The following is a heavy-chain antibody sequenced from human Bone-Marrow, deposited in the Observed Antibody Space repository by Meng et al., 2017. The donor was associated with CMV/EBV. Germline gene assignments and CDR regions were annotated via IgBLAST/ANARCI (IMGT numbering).Heavy chain of an antibody. Sequence: GGSLRLSCAASGFTFSSYWMHWVRQAPGKGLVWVSRINSDGSSTSYADSVKGRFTISRDNAKNTLYLQMNSLRAEDTAVYYCAREGSWFGELFPNYYYYYGMDVWGQGNTVTVSS. V-gene: IGHV3-74*01. D-gene: IGHD3-10*01. CDR3: AREGSWFGELFPNYYYYYGMDV. CDR2: INSDGSST. J-gene: IGHJ6*02. CDR1: GFTFSSYW.